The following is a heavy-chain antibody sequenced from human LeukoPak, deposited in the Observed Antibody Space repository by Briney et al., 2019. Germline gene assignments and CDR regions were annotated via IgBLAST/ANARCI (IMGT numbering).Heavy chain of an antibody. CDR1: GGSISSGGYY. J-gene: IGHJ2*01. Sequence: SQTLSLTCTVSGGSISSGGYYWSWIRQHPGKGLEWIGYIYYSGSTYYHPSLKSRVTMSVDTSKNQFSLKLSSVTAADTAVYYCARDMNHPYSSGFRGWYFDLWGRGTLVTVSS. CDR2: IYYSGST. D-gene: IGHD6-19*01. V-gene: IGHV4-31*03. CDR3: ARDMNHPYSSGFRGWYFDL.